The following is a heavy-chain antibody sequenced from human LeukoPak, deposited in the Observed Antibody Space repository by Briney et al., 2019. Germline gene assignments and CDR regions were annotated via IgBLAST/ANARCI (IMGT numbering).Heavy chain of an antibody. V-gene: IGHV1-8*01. CDR2: MNPNSGNT. D-gene: IGHD6-6*01. CDR3: ARKAARYYYYYYMDV. J-gene: IGHJ6*03. Sequence: GASVKVSCKASGYTFTSYDINWVRQAPGQGREWMGWMNPNSGNTGYAQKFQGRVTMTRNTSISTAYMELSSLRSEDTAVYYCARKAARYYYYYYMDVWGKGTTVTVSS. CDR1: GYTFTSYD.